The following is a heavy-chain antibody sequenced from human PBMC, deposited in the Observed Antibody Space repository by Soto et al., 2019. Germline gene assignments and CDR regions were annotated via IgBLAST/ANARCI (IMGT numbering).Heavy chain of an antibody. CDR1: GFTFSSYS. CDR2: ISSSSSYI. J-gene: IGHJ1*01. Sequence: GGSLRLSCAASGFTFSSYSMNWVRQAPGKGLEWVSSISSSSSYIYYADSVKGRFTISRDNAKNSLYLQMNSLRAEDTAVYYCAREGGGWPAEYFQHWGQGTLVTVSS. V-gene: IGHV3-21*01. CDR3: AREGGGWPAEYFQH. D-gene: IGHD6-19*01.